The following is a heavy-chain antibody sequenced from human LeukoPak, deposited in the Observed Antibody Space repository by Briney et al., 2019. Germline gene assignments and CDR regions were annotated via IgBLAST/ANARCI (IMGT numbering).Heavy chain of an antibody. CDR2: ISYDGTNN. V-gene: IGHV3-30*18. CDR1: GFTFSSYG. D-gene: IGHD3-10*01. J-gene: IGHJ4*02. CDR3: AKDAYYGSGTYPDY. Sequence: GTSLRLSCAASGFTFSSYGMNWVRQAPGKGREWVAVISYDGTNNFYVHSLRVRFTIARDNHKNTLYLQINSLRPEDTAVYYCAKDAYYGSGTYPDYWGEGTLVTVSS.